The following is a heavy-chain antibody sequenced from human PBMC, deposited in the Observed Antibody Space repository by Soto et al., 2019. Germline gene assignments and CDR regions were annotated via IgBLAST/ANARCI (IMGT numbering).Heavy chain of an antibody. CDR3: ARGPPRRIAAAATHYYYGMAV. CDR2: IWYDGSNK. CDR1: GFTFSSYG. J-gene: IGHJ6*02. D-gene: IGHD6-13*01. Sequence: HPGGSLRLSCAASGFTFSSYGMHWVRQAPGKGLEWVAVIWYDGSNKYYADSVKGRFTISRDNSKNTLYLQMNSLRAEDTAVYYCARGPPRRIAAAATHYYYGMAVWGQGTTVTVSS. V-gene: IGHV3-33*01.